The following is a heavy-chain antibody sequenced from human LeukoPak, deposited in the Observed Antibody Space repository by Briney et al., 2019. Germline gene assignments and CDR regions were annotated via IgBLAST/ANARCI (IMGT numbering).Heavy chain of an antibody. Sequence: PGGSLRLSCAASGFTFSSYAMSWVRQAPGKGLEWVSAISGSPGSTYYADSVKGRFTISRDNSKNTLYLQMNSLRAEDTAVYYCARDGPHGYYDFWSGFKYYYYYYMDVWGKGTTVTVSS. V-gene: IGHV3-23*01. CDR1: GFTFSSYA. CDR2: ISGSPGST. D-gene: IGHD3-3*01. CDR3: ARDGPHGYYDFWSGFKYYYYYYMDV. J-gene: IGHJ6*03.